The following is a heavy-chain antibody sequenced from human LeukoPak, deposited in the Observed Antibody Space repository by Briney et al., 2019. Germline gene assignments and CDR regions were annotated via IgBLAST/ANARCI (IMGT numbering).Heavy chain of an antibody. D-gene: IGHD4-17*01. V-gene: IGHV3-23*01. CDR3: ANNMTRVTAFDY. Sequence: GGSLRLSCAASGFTFSSYAMTWVRQAPGKGLEWVSTISGSGGSTYYADSVKGRFTFSRDNSKNTLYLQMNSLRADDTAVFYCANNMTRVTAFDYWGQGTLVTVSS. CDR2: ISGSGGST. CDR1: GFTFSSYA. J-gene: IGHJ4*02.